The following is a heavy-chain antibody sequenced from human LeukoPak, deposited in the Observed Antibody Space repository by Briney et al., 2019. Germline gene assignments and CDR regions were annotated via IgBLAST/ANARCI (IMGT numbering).Heavy chain of an antibody. J-gene: IGHJ3*02. D-gene: IGHD4-17*01. Sequence: PGGPLRLSFAASGFTVSSNYMSGVRQAPGKGRGWVSVIYSGGTTYHADSVKGRFTISRDNSNNTLYLQMNSLRAEDTAVYYCARGPVTKFEIWGQGTILTVSS. CDR1: GFTVSSNY. CDR3: ARGPVTKFEI. CDR2: IYSGGTT. V-gene: IGHV3-53*01.